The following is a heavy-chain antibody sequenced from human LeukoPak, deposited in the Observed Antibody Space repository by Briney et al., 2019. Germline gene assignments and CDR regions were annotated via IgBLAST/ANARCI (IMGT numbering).Heavy chain of an antibody. V-gene: IGHV3-74*01. CDR3: ARGLSVGVAFGDF. Sequence: GGSLRLSCAASGFTFSSYAMSWVRQVPGKGLVWVSGINLDGSGTWYADSVKGRFTISRDNAKNTLYLQMNSLTAEDAAVYFCARGLSVGVAFGDFWGQGTLVTVSS. J-gene: IGHJ4*02. D-gene: IGHD3-3*01. CDR2: INLDGSGT. CDR1: GFTFSSYA.